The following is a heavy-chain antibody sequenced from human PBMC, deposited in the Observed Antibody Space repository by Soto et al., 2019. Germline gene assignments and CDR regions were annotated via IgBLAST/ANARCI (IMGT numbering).Heavy chain of an antibody. V-gene: IGHV1-2*04. Sequence: ASVKVSCKASGYRFTAYHMHWVRQAPGQGLEWMGWINPNSGVTNYAQKFQDWVAVTRDTSISTVYMELSRLKPDDTAVYYCARENIFGVVREYYFDYWGQGTLVTVSS. J-gene: IGHJ4*02. CDR1: GYRFTAYH. CDR2: INPNSGVT. CDR3: ARENIFGVVREYYFDY. D-gene: IGHD3-3*01.